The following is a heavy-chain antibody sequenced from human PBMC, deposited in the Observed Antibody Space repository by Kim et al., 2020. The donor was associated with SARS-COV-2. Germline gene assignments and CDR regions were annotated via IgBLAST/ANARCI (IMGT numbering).Heavy chain of an antibody. CDR2: IWYDGSNK. J-gene: IGHJ6*02. Sequence: GGSLRLSCAASGFTFSSYGMHWVRQAPGKGLEWVAVIWYDGSNKYYADSVKGRFTISRDNSKNTLYLQMNSLRAEDTAVYYCARALYSPWGDYYYYGMDVWGQGTTVTVSS. CDR3: ARALYSPWGDYYYYGMDV. D-gene: IGHD6-13*01. V-gene: IGHV3-33*01. CDR1: GFTFSSYG.